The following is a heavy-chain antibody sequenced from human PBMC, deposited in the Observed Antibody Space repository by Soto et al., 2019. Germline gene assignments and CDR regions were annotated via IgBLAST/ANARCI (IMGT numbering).Heavy chain of an antibody. CDR2: ISAYNGNT. CDR1: GYTFTSYG. CDR3: ARDTGIAAAGYNWFDP. J-gene: IGHJ5*02. V-gene: IGHV1-18*01. D-gene: IGHD6-13*01. Sequence: GASVKVSCKASGYTFTSYGISWVRQAPGQGLEWMGWISAYNGNTNYAQKLQGRVTMTTDTSTSTAYMELRSLRSDDTAVYYCARDTGIAAAGYNWFDPWGQGTLVTVSS.